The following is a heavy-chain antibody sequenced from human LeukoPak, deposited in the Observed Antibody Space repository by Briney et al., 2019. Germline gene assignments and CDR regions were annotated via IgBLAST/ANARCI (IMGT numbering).Heavy chain of an antibody. V-gene: IGHV1-46*01. CDR1: GFTFTSYH. D-gene: IGHD1-26*01. CDR2: INHGGGSK. CDR3: ARYVGCFDP. J-gene: IGHJ5*01. Sequence: ASVKVSCTASGFTFTSYHMHWVRQAPGQGLEWMGIINHGGGSKSYAQKFQGRVTMTRDPSTSTVYMELSSLRSEATAVYYCARYVGCFDPWGQGTLVIVSS.